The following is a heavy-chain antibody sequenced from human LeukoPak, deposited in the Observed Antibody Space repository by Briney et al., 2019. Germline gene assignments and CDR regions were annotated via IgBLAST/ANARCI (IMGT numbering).Heavy chain of an antibody. D-gene: IGHD6-13*01. CDR2: INPNSGGT. CDR3: ARSPSSSWFHFDY. Sequence: ASVKVSCKASGYTFTGYYMHWVRQAPGQGLEWMGWINPNSGGTSYAQKFQGWVTMTRDTSISTAYMELSRLRSDDTAVYYCARSPSSSWFHFDYWGQGTLVTVSS. J-gene: IGHJ4*02. V-gene: IGHV1-2*04. CDR1: GYTFTGYY.